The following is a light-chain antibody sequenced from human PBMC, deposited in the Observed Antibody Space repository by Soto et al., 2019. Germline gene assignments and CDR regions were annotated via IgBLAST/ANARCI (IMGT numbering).Light chain of an antibody. CDR3: QHRYNWPPLT. Sequence: EIVLTQSPDTLSLSPGERATLSCRASQSVGSNYLAWYQQKPGQAPRLLMYDASGRASGIPDRFSGSGSGTDFTLTISRLEPEDFAVYYCQHRYNWPPLTFGGGTKVEIK. CDR2: DAS. J-gene: IGKJ4*01. CDR1: QSVGSNY. V-gene: IGKV3D-20*02.